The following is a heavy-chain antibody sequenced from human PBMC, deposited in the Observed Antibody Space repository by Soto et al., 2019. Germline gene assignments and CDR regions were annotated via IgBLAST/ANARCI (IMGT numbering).Heavy chain of an antibody. Sequence: PGESLKISCKGSGYSFTSYWIGWVRQMPGKGLEWMGIIYPGDSDTRYSPSFQGQVTISADKSISTAYLQWSSLKASDTAMYYCAWDLRHDDMLTGNAAYYMDVWGKGPTVSVSS. CDR3: AWDLRHDDMLTGNAAYYMDV. J-gene: IGHJ6*03. D-gene: IGHD3-9*01. V-gene: IGHV5-51*01. CDR2: IYPGDSDT. CDR1: GYSFTSYW.